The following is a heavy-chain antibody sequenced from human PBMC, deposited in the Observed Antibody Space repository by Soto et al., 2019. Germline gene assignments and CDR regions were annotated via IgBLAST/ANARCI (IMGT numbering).Heavy chain of an antibody. D-gene: IGHD7-27*01. Sequence: QVLESGGGLVQPGGSLKLSCAASGFTFSCCAMSWVRQAPGKGLEWVSTIHGDGDYTHDTDSVKGRFTISRDNSRNTLYLQMNGLRADDTAVYYCAKNRGAGDYSNWSFAVRGRGSLVTVSS. CDR1: GFTFSCCA. J-gene: IGHJ2*01. CDR3: AKNRGAGDYSNWSFAV. V-gene: IGHV3-23*01. CDR2: IHGDGDYT.